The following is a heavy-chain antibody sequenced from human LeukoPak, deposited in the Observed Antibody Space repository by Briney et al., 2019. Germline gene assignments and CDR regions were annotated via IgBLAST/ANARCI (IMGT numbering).Heavy chain of an antibody. CDR1: GFTFSSYG. Sequence: PGGSLRLSCAASGFTFSSYGMHWVRQAPGKGLGWVAVISYDGSNKYYADSVKGRFTISRDNSKNTLYLQMNSLRAEDPAVYYCAKESDILTGYYFLDYWGQGTLVTVSS. V-gene: IGHV3-30*18. J-gene: IGHJ4*02. D-gene: IGHD3-9*01. CDR2: ISYDGSNK. CDR3: AKESDILTGYYFLDY.